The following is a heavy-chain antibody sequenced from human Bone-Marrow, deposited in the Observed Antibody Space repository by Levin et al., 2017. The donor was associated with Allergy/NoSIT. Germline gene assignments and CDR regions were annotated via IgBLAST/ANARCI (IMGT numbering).Heavy chain of an antibody. CDR1: GDTFSSHG. J-gene: IGHJ6*03. D-gene: IGHD2-15*01. V-gene: IGHV1-69*13. CDR3: ARLTGDCSGGACLSRYFYYYMDV. Sequence: ASVKVSCKASGDTFSSHGIAWVRQAPGQGLEWMGGIIPIFGPPNYAQKFQGRVTISADESTNTAYMELSSLRSDDTAVFYCARLTGDCSGGACLSRYFYYYMDVWGKGTTVTVSS. CDR2: IIPIFGPP.